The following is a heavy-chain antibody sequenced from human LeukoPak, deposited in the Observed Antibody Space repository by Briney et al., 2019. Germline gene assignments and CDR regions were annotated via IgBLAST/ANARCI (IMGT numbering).Heavy chain of an antibody. Sequence: SETLSLTCTVSGGSISSYYWSWIRQPPGKGLEWIGYIYYGGSTNYNPSLKSRVTISVDTSKNQFSLKLSSVTAADTAVYYCARNGYDSSGYYEDWGQGTLVTVSS. V-gene: IGHV4-59*01. CDR2: IYYGGST. D-gene: IGHD3-22*01. CDR3: ARNGYDSSGYYED. CDR1: GGSISSYY. J-gene: IGHJ4*02.